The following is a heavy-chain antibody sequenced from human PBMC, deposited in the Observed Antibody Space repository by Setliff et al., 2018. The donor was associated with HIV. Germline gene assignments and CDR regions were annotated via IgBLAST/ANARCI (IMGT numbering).Heavy chain of an antibody. CDR2: FIPFFGTA. J-gene: IGHJ4*02. V-gene: IGHV1-69*13. D-gene: IGHD3-22*01. CDR1: GGTFSNYA. Sequence: GASVKVSCKASGGTFSNYAITWVRQAPGQGLEWVGGFIPFFGTANYAQKLQGRVTITADESANTAYMELTSLKSEDTAVYYCAREPRGLVAGGSSGYSDSDYWGQGTLVTVSS. CDR3: AREPRGLVAGGSSGYSDSDY.